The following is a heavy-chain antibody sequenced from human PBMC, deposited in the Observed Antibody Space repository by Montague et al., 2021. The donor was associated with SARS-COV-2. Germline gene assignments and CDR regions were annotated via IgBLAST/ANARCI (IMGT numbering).Heavy chain of an antibody. J-gene: IGHJ6*02. CDR1: GFSLSTSGMC. Sequence: VKPTQTLTLTCTFSGFSLSTSGMCVSWIRQPPGKALEWLARIDWDDDKYYSTSLKTRLTISKDTSKNQVVLTMTNMDPVDTATYYCARRTYDILTGYAYGMDVWGQGTTVTVSS. V-gene: IGHV2-70*11. CDR2: IDWDDDK. CDR3: ARRTYDILTGYAYGMDV. D-gene: IGHD3-9*01.